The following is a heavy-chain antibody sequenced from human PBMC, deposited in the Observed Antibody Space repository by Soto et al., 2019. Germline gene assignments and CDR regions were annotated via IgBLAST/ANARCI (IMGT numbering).Heavy chain of an antibody. J-gene: IGHJ5*02. CDR2: IYYSGST. D-gene: IGHD2-15*01. Sequence: QVQLQESGPGLVKPSETLSLTCTVSGGSVSSGSYYWSWIRQPPGKGLEWIGDIYYSGSTNYNPSLKSRVTVSVDTSKNQFSLKLSSVTAADTAVDYCARASCSGGSCFCFDPWGQGTLVTVSS. CDR1: GGSVSSGSYY. V-gene: IGHV4-61*01. CDR3: ARASCSGGSCFCFDP.